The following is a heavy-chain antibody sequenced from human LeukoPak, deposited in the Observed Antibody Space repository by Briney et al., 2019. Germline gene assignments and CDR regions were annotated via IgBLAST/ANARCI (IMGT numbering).Heavy chain of an antibody. CDR1: GGSISRRGYY. Sequence: PSETLSLTCTVSGGSISRRGYYWSWVRQHPRKGLEWIGYIYHSGSTYYNPSLESRVTISVDTSENQFSLKLSSVTAADTAFYYCAKSTNGGDYFYMDVWGKGTTVTVSS. D-gene: IGHD7-27*01. J-gene: IGHJ6*03. CDR3: AKSTNGGDYFYMDV. CDR2: IYHSGST. V-gene: IGHV4-31*03.